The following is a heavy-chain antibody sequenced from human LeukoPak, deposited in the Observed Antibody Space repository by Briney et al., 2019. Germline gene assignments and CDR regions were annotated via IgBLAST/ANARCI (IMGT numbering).Heavy chain of an antibody. CDR2: FDPEDGEA. CDR3: ATDLRRWDIAVANPLFDY. CDR1: GYTLTELS. J-gene: IGHJ4*02. D-gene: IGHD6-19*01. Sequence: GASVKVSCKVSGYTLTELSMHWVRQAPGKGLEWMGGFDPEDGEAIYAQKFQGRVTMTEDTSTDTAYMELSSLRSEDTAVYYCATDLRRWDIAVANPLFDYWGQGTLVTVSS. V-gene: IGHV1-24*01.